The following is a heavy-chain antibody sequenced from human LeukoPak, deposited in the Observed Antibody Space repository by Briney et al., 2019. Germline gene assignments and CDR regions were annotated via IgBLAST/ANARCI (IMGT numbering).Heavy chain of an antibody. CDR3: AELGITMIGGV. V-gene: IGHV3-30*04. Sequence: GGSLRLSCAASGFAFNSYAMKWVRQAPGKGLEWLAVVLSHGNDQYYADSVKGRFTISRDNAKNSLYLQMNSLRAEDTAVYYCAELGITMIGGVWGKGTTVTISS. CDR2: VLSHGNDQ. CDR1: GFAFNSYA. D-gene: IGHD3-10*02. J-gene: IGHJ6*04.